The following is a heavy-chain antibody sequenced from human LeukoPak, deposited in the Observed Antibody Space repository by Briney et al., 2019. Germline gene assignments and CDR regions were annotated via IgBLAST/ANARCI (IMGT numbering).Heavy chain of an antibody. Sequence: SETLSLTCAVYGGSFSGYYWSWIRQPPGKGLEWIGEINHSGSTNYNPSLKSRVTISVDTSKNQFSLKLSSVTAADTAVYYCAGLRLAMVRGVTYPYYYYGMDVWGQGTTVTVSS. V-gene: IGHV4-34*01. CDR2: INHSGST. CDR1: GGSFSGYY. D-gene: IGHD3-10*01. J-gene: IGHJ6*02. CDR3: AGLRLAMVRGVTYPYYYYGMDV.